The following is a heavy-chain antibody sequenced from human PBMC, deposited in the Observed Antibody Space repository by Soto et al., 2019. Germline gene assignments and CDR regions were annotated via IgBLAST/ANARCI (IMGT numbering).Heavy chain of an antibody. D-gene: IGHD4-17*01. Sequence: QVQLVQSGAEVKKPGSSVKVSCKASGGTFSSYTISWVRQAPGQGLEWMGRIIPILGIANYAQKFPGRVTITADKSTSTAYMELSSLRSEDTAVYYCAAEYGGNSAWGQGTLVTVSS. CDR2: IIPILGIA. CDR1: GGTFSSYT. V-gene: IGHV1-69*02. CDR3: AAEYGGNSA. J-gene: IGHJ4*02.